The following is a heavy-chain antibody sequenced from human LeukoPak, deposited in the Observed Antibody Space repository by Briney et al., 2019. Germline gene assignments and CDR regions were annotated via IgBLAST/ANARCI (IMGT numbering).Heavy chain of an antibody. CDR3: ARTPLYCSSTSCTTYYYYYYGMDV. CDR1: GGSISSGGYY. Sequence: SETLSLTCTVSGGSISSGGYYWSWIRQHPGKGLEWIGYIYYSGSTYYNPSLKSRVTISVDTSKNQFSLKLSSVTAADTAVYYCARTPLYCSSTSCTTYYYYYYGMDVWGQGTTVTVSS. V-gene: IGHV4-31*03. D-gene: IGHD2-2*01. J-gene: IGHJ6*02. CDR2: IYYSGST.